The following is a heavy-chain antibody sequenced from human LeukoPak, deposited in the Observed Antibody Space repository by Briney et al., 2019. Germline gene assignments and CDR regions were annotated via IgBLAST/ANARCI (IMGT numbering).Heavy chain of an antibody. Sequence: SVKVSCKASGGTFSSYAISWVRQAPGQGLEWVGGIIPIFGTASYAQKFQGRVTITADESTSTAYMELSSLRSEDTAVYYCARYSLPTSVPRNLAQTYYFDYWGQGTLVTVSS. CDR1: GGTFSSYA. CDR2: IIPIFGTA. J-gene: IGHJ4*02. D-gene: IGHD2-15*01. V-gene: IGHV1-69*01. CDR3: ARYSLPTSVPRNLAQTYYFDY.